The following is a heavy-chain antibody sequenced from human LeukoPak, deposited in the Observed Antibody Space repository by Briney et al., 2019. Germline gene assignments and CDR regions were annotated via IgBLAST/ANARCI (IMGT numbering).Heavy chain of an antibody. D-gene: IGHD1-1*01. Sequence: GGSLRLSCAASGFTFSSYSMNWVRQAPGKGLEWVSYISSSSTTIYYADSVKGRFTISRDNAKNTLYLQMNSLRAEDTAIYYCARTSWNDIPYLDYWGQGTLVTVSS. CDR1: GFTFSSYS. V-gene: IGHV3-48*01. J-gene: IGHJ4*02. CDR2: ISSSSTTI. CDR3: ARTSWNDIPYLDY.